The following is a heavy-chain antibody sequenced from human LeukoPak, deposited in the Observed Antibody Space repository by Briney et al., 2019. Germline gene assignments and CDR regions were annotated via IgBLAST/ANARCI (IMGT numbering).Heavy chain of an antibody. D-gene: IGHD3-10*02. CDR1: GFNFNRYW. CDR2: IKQDGSEK. Sequence: GGSLRLSCAASGFNFNRYWMNWIRQAPGKGLEWVANIKQDGSEKYYVDSVKGRFTISRDNAKNSLYLQMNSLRAEDTAVYYCAELGITMIGGVWGKGTTVTISS. V-gene: IGHV3-7*01. CDR3: AELGITMIGGV. J-gene: IGHJ6*04.